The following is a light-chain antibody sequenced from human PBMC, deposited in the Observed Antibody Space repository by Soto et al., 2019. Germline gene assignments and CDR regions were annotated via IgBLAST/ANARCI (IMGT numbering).Light chain of an antibody. CDR3: QQYGRSPWT. V-gene: IGKV3-20*01. J-gene: IGKJ1*01. Sequence: EIVLTQSPGTLSLSPGERATLSCRASQTVSNSYIAWYQQKPGQAPRLLIYGASSRATGIPDRFSGSGSGTDFTLSISRLEAEDLAVYHCQQYGRSPWTFGQGTKVEIK. CDR2: GAS. CDR1: QTVSNSY.